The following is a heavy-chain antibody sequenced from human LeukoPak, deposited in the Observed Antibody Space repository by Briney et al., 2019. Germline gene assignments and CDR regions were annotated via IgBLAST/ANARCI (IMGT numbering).Heavy chain of an antibody. CDR1: GGSFSGYY. Sequence: SETLSLTCAVYGGSFSGYYWSWIRQPPGKGLEWIGEINHSGSTNYNPSLKSRVTISVDTSKNQFSLKLSSVTAADTAVYYCAKDYTAMADQGDYWGQGTLVTVSS. V-gene: IGHV4-34*01. CDR2: INHSGST. J-gene: IGHJ4*02. D-gene: IGHD5-18*01. CDR3: AKDYTAMADQGDY.